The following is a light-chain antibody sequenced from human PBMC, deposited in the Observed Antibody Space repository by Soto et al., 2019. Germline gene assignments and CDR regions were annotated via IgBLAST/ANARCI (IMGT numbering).Light chain of an antibody. CDR1: SSDVGGYKF. Sequence: QSALTQPASVSGSPGQSITISCTGTSSDVGGYKFVSWYQQYPGKAPKLIIYEVSNRPSGVSNRFSGSKSGNTASLTISGLQAEDEADYYCSSYTRSSSVVFGGGTKLTVL. CDR3: SSYTRSSSVV. CDR2: EVS. V-gene: IGLV2-14*01. J-gene: IGLJ2*01.